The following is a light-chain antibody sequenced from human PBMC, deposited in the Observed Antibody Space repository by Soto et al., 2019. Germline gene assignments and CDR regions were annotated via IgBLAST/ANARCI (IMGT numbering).Light chain of an antibody. CDR3: QQYKSYSRT. Sequence: DIEMTQSPSTLSASVGDRFTIXXRASQSISSWLAWYQQKPGKAPKXVIYDASSLESGVPSRFSGSGSGTEFTLTISSLQPDDFATYYCQQYKSYSRTFGQGTKVDIK. V-gene: IGKV1-5*01. CDR1: QSISSW. J-gene: IGKJ1*01. CDR2: DAS.